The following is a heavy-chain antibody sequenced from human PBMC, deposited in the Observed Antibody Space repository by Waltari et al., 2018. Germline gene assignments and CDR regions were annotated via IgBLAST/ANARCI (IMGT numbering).Heavy chain of an antibody. CDR1: GYTFTSYG. D-gene: IGHD4-17*01. V-gene: IGHV1-18*01. J-gene: IGHJ4*02. CDR3: ARDQVEILDYGDYEVKTIFDY. Sequence: QVQLVQSGAEVKKPGASVKVSCKASGYTFTSYGISWVRQAPGQGLEWMGWISAYNGNTNYAQKLQGRVTMTTDTSTSTAYMELRSLRSDDTAVYYCARDQVEILDYGDYEVKTIFDYWGQGTLVTVSS. CDR2: ISAYNGNT.